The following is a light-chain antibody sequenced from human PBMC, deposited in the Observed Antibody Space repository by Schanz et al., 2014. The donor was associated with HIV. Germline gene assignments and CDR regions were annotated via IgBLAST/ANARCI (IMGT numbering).Light chain of an antibody. CDR1: SSDVGAYNY. V-gene: IGLV2-8*01. CDR3: TSYTSTNTWV. J-gene: IGLJ3*02. CDR2: EVV. Sequence: QSALTQPASASGSPGQSVTISCTGASSDVGAYNYVSWYQRLPGKAPKLIIFEVVKRPTGVPDRFSGSKSGNTASLTVSGLQAEDEAEYYCTSYTSTNTWVFGGGTKLTVL.